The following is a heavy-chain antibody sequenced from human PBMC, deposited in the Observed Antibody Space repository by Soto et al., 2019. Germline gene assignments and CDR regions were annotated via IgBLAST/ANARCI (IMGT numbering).Heavy chain of an antibody. D-gene: IGHD5-12*01. J-gene: IGHJ4*02. CDR1: GFTFSSYA. CDR2: ISGSGSNP. V-gene: IGHV3-23*01. Sequence: EVQVLESGGGLVQPGGSLRLSCAASGFTFSSYAMSWVRQAPGQGLACVSAISGSGSNPYYADSVKGRFTISRDNAKNTLYLQMNSLRAEDTALYYCAKTASITIRDGFDHLGQGTLVTVAS. CDR3: AKTASITIRDGFDH.